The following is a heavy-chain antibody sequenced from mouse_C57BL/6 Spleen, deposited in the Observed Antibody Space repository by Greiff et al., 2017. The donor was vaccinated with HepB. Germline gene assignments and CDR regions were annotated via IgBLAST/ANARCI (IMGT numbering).Heavy chain of an antibody. D-gene: IGHD2-10*02. CDR3: AGGELSIARYFDV. Sequence: EVNVVESGGGLVKPGGSLKLSCAASGFTFSSYAMSWVRQTPEKRLEWVATISDGGSYTYYPDNVKGRFTISRDNSKNNLYLPMSPLKSEDTSMYYCAGGELSIARYFDVWGTGTTVTVSS. CDR1: GFTFSSYA. V-gene: IGHV5-4*03. J-gene: IGHJ1*03. CDR2: ISDGGSYT.